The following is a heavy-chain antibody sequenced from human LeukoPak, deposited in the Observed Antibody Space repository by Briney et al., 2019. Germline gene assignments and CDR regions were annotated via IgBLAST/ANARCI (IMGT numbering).Heavy chain of an antibody. CDR1: GFTFSSYG. CDR3: ARDYLDWYFDL. J-gene: IGHJ2*01. CDR2: IWYDGSNK. Sequence: GGSLRLSCAASGFTFSSYGMHWVRQAPGKGLEWVAVIWYDGSNKYYADSVEGRFTISRDNSKNTLYLQMNSLRAEDTAVYYCARDYLDWYFDLWGRGTLVTVSS. V-gene: IGHV3-33*01.